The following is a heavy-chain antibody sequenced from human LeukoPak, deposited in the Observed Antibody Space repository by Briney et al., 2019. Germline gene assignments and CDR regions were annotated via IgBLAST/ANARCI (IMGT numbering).Heavy chain of an antibody. CDR1: GGSISSGSYY. V-gene: IGHV4-61*02. D-gene: IGHD3-10*01. J-gene: IGHJ6*03. CDR2: IYTSGST. Sequence: SQTLSLTCTVSGGSISSGSYYWSWIRQPAGKGLEWIGRIYTSGSTNYNPSLKSRVTISVDTSKNQFSLKLSSVTAADTAVYYCARGVGYYSSGSYYKSSDYYYYMDVWGKGTTVTISS. CDR3: ARGVGYYSSGSYYKSSDYYYYMDV.